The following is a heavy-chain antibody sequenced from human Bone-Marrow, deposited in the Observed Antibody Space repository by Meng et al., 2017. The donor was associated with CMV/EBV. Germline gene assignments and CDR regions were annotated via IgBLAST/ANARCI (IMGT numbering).Heavy chain of an antibody. D-gene: IGHD3-9*01. V-gene: IGHV4-39*07. J-gene: IGHJ4*02. Sequence: GSLRLSCTVSGGSISSSSYYWGWIRQPPGKGLEWIGSIYYSGSTNYNPSLKSRVTISVDTSKNQFSLKLSSVTAADTAVYYCARGRLTFDYWGQGTLVTVSS. CDR1: GGSISSSSYY. CDR2: IYYSGST. CDR3: ARGRLTFDY.